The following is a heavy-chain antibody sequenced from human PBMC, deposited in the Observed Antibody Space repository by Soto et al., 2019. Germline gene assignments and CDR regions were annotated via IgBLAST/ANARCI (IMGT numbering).Heavy chain of an antibody. CDR2: IYHSGST. J-gene: IGHJ4*02. V-gene: IGHV4-30-2*01. Sequence: QLQLQESGSGLVKPSQTLSLTCAVSGGSISSGGYSWRWIRQPPGKGLEWIGYIYHSGSTYYNPSLNGRVTISVDRSKNQFSLKLSSVTAAATAVYYCAGGIAARPLGYWGQGTLVTVSS. CDR3: AGGIAARPLGY. D-gene: IGHD6-6*01. CDR1: GGSISSGGYS.